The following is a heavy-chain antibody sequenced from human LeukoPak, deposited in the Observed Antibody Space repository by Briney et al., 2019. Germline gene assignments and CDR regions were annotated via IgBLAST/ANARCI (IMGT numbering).Heavy chain of an antibody. CDR1: GGSFSGYY. D-gene: IGHD5-12*01. V-gene: IGHV4-34*01. Sequence: PSETLSLTCAVYGGSFSGYYWSWIRQPPGKGLEWIGEINHSGSTNYNPSLKSRVTISVDTSKNQFSLKLSSVTAADTAVYYCARGPLKWLRLVFGYWGQGTLVTVSS. CDR3: ARGPLKWLRLVFGY. J-gene: IGHJ4*02. CDR2: INHSGST.